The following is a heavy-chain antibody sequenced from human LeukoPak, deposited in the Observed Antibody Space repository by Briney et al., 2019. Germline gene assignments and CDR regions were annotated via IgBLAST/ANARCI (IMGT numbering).Heavy chain of an antibody. V-gene: IGHV3-30-3*01. CDR3: ARDFDQGGADYYFAY. J-gene: IGHJ4*02. Sequence: GGSLRLSCAASGFTFNRYAIHWVRQAPGKGLEWVTVIASDGNDQHYADSVKGRFTISRDNSKNTVFLQMDSLRIEDTAVYYCARDFDQGGADYYFAYWGQGTLVTVSS. CDR1: GFTFNRYA. D-gene: IGHD3-9*01. CDR2: IASDGNDQ.